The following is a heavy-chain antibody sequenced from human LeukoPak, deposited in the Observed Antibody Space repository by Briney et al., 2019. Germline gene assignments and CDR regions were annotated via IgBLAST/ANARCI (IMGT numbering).Heavy chain of an antibody. CDR3: ARARKSRYCSSTSCYSHLDY. D-gene: IGHD2-2*01. CDR1: GGSISSSSYY. V-gene: IGHV4-39*07. Sequence: PSETLSLTCTVSGGSISSSSYYWGWIRQPPGKGLEWIGSIYYSGSTCYNPSLKSRVTISVDTSKNQFSLKLSSVTAADTAVYYCARARKSRYCSSTSCYSHLDYWGQGTLVTVSS. CDR2: IYYSGST. J-gene: IGHJ4*02.